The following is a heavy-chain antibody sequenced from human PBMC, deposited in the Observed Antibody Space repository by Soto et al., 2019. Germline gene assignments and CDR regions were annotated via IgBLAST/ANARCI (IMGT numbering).Heavy chain of an antibody. CDR1: GFSLRGYW. V-gene: IGHV3-7*04. CDR2: VKQDGSDK. D-gene: IGHD3-16*01. CDR3: ARGGGNFDQ. Sequence: EVQLVESGGGLVQPGGSLRLTCAASGFSLRGYWMSWVRQAPGKGLEWVANVKQDGSDKNYVDSVKGRFTISRDNAKNSLALEMKSLRADDTAVYYCARGGGNFDQWGQGTLVTVSS. J-gene: IGHJ4*02.